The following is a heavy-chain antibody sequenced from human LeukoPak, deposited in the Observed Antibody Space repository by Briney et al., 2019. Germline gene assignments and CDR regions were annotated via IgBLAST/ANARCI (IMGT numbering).Heavy chain of an antibody. D-gene: IGHD3-22*01. V-gene: IGHV4-4*09. CDR3: ARHSGGGRYYYDSSGYYYAFDI. Sequence: SETLSLTCTVSGGSISSYYWSWIRQPPGKGLEWIGYIYTSGSTNYNPSLKSRVAISVDTSKNQFSLKLSSVTAADTAVYYCARHSGGGRYYYDSSGYYYAFDIWGQGTIVTVSS. CDR2: IYTSGST. J-gene: IGHJ3*02. CDR1: GGSISSYY.